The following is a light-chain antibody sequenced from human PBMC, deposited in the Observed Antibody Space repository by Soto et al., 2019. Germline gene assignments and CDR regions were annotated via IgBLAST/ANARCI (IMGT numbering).Light chain of an antibody. CDR3: LQYNSYSYT. CDR2: DVS. Sequence: DIQMTQSPSTLSASVGDRVTITCRASQSISNWLAWYQQKPGKAPKLLIYDVSSLESGVPSRFSGRGSGTEFTLTISSLQPDDFATYYCLQYNSYSYTFGQGTKLEIK. CDR1: QSISNW. J-gene: IGKJ2*01. V-gene: IGKV1-5*01.